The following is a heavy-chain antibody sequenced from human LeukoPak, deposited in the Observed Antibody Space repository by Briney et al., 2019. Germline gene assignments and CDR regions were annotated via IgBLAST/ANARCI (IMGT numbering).Heavy chain of an antibody. CDR2: INPNSGGT. CDR1: GYTFTGYY. J-gene: IGHJ6*03. Sequence: ASVKVSCKASGYTFTGYYMHWVRQAPGQGLEWMGWINPNSGGTNYAQKFQGRVTMTRDTSISTAYMELSRLRSDDTAVYYCARAYYYGSGSYYWAYYYYYYMDVWGKGTTVTVSS. CDR3: ARAYYYGSGSYYWAYYYYYYMDV. V-gene: IGHV1-2*02. D-gene: IGHD3-10*01.